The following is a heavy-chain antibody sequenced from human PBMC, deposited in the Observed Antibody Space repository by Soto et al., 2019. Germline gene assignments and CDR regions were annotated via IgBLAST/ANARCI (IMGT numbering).Heavy chain of an antibody. J-gene: IGHJ5*02. CDR2: ISRSGSS. V-gene: IGHV4-59*01. CDR1: GGSIFSDD. Sequence: AETLSLTCTFSGGSIFSDDWTWIRQPPGKGLEWIGYISRSGSSSFAPSLKGRVTFSTDTSKNQVSLKMTYVTVADTAVYYCARGYWFDPWGQGTLVTVS. CDR3: ARGYWFDP.